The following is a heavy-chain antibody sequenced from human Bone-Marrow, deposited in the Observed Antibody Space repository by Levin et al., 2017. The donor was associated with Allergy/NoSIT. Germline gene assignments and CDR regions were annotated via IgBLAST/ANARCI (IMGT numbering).Heavy chain of an antibody. CDR2: TYYRSKWYN. Sequence: KPSETLSLTCAISGDSVSSNSAAWNWIRQSPSRGLEWLGRTYYRSKWYNDYAVSVKSRITINPDTSKNQFSLQLNSVTPEDAAVYYCARAPSSSGWKGFECWGQGTLVTVSS. CDR3: ARAPSSSGWKGFEC. J-gene: IGHJ4*02. CDR1: GDSVSSNSAA. D-gene: IGHD6-25*01. V-gene: IGHV6-1*01.